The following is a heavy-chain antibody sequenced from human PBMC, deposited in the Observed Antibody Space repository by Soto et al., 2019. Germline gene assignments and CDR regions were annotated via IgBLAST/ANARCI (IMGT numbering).Heavy chain of an antibody. CDR1: GYTFTTYG. V-gene: IGHV1-18*04. Sequence: ASVKVSCKASGYTFTTYGINWVRQAPGQGLEWMGWISTFNGNTNYAQKVQGRVTLTTDTSTSTAYMELRSLTSDDSAVYYCARDELDCSKGGCHTAYYFDYWGQGTLVTVSS. CDR3: ARDELDCSKGGCHTAYYFDY. D-gene: IGHD2-8*01. CDR2: ISTFNGNT. J-gene: IGHJ4*02.